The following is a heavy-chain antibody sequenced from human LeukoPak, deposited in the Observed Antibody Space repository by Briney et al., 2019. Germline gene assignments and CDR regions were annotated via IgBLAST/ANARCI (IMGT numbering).Heavy chain of an antibody. CDR1: GVSISSSNSY. Sequence: ASETLSLTCTVSGVSISSSNSYWGWIRQPPGKGLEWIGSIYYTGNTYYNPSLKSRVTISVDTSKNQFSLKLSSVTAADTAVYYCARGYCSGGSCYSYYYYSYMDVWGKGTTVTVSS. CDR3: ARGYCSGGSCYSYYYYSYMDV. V-gene: IGHV4-39*07. J-gene: IGHJ6*03. D-gene: IGHD2-15*01. CDR2: IYYTGNT.